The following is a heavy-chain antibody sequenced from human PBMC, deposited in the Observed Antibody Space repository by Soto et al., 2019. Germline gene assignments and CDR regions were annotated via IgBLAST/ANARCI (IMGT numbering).Heavy chain of an antibody. CDR2: IYYSGST. D-gene: IGHD5-18*01. Sequence: QVQLQESGPGLVKPSQTLSLTCTVSGGSISSGGYYWSSIRQHPGEGLEWIGYIYYSGSTYYNPSRKGRGPISVDTSKNQFSLKLSSVTAADTAVYYCARDALSAMVKERKDTGDYWGQGTLVTVSS. J-gene: IGHJ4*02. CDR3: ARDALSAMVKERKDTGDY. CDR1: GGSISSGGYY. V-gene: IGHV4-31*03.